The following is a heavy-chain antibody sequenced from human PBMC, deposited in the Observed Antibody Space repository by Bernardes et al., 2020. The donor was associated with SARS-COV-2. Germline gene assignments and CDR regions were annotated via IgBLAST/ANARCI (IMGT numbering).Heavy chain of an antibody. V-gene: IGHV3-23*01. CDR1: GFNFGNYG. J-gene: IGHJ4*02. CDR3: ARTRTTISTTGIPVDY. D-gene: IGHD2-21*02. CDR2: ISSSGDNT. Sequence: GGSLRLSCAASGFNFGNYGMSWVRQAPGKGLEWVSAISSSGDNTYYADSVKGRFTISRDNSKDTLHLHLNRLSVDDTAIYYCARTRTTISTTGIPVDYWGQGTLVTVSS.